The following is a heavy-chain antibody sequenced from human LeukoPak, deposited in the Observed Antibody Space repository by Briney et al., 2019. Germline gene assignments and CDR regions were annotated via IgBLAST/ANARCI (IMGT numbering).Heavy chain of an antibody. CDR1: GDSVSSYSAT. CDR2: TYYRSKWYN. D-gene: IGHD4-17*01. J-gene: IGHJ3*02. CDR3: ARELQMTTVTIYAFDI. Sequence: SQTLSLTCAIFGDSVSSYSATWTWIRQSPSRGLEWLGRTYYRSKWYNDYPLSLKSRITITPDTSKDQFSLQLNSVTPEDTAVYYCARELQMTTVTIYAFDIWGQGTMVTVSS. V-gene: IGHV6-1*01.